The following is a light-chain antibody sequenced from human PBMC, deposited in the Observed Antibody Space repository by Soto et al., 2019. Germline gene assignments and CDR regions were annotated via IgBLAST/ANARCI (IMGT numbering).Light chain of an antibody. V-gene: IGKV1D-8*03. CDR2: AAS. J-gene: IGKJ5*01. Sequence: VIWMTQSPSLLSSSTGERVTISCRMSQGISSYLAWYQQNPGKAPELLIYAASTLQSGAPSRFSGSGSGTESPLTISSLQPEDFATYYCLQRSVWPITVGQGTRLE. CDR3: LQRSVWPIT. CDR1: QGISSY.